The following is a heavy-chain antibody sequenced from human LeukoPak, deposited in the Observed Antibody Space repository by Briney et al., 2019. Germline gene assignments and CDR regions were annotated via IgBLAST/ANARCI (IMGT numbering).Heavy chain of an antibody. CDR2: ISGSGGST. CDR1: GFTFSSYA. V-gene: IGHV3-23*01. J-gene: IGHJ4*02. D-gene: IGHD4-23*01. Sequence: GGSLRLSCAASGFTFSSYAMSWVRQAPGKGLEWVSAISGSGGSTYYADSVKGRFTISRDNAKNSLYLQMNSLRAEDTAVYYCARDYGGNSGYFDYWGQGTLVTVSS. CDR3: ARDYGGNSGYFDY.